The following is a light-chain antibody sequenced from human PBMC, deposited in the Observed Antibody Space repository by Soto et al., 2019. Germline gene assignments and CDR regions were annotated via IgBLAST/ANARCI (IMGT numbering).Light chain of an antibody. Sequence: DIQMTQSPSSLSASVGDRVTFSCRASQGISNQVAWYQQKPGKVPKLLIYAASTLQSGVPSRFSGSGSGTDFTLTINSLQPEDVATYFCQNYNSALWAFGQGTKVEI. J-gene: IGKJ1*01. CDR3: QNYNSALWA. CDR1: QGISNQ. CDR2: AAS. V-gene: IGKV1-27*01.